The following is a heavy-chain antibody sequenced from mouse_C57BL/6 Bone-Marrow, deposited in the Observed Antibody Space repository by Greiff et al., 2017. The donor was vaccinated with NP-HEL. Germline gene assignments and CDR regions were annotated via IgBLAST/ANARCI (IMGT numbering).Heavy chain of an antibody. CDR1: GFSLTSYA. CDR3: ARNSPYYYGSMDY. D-gene: IGHD1-1*01. J-gene: IGHJ4*01. CDR2: IWTGGGT. V-gene: IGHV2-9-1*01. Sequence: VKLMESGPGLVAPSQSLSITCTVSGFSLTSYAISWVRQPPGKGLEWLGVIWTGGGTNYNSALKSRLSISKDNSKSQVFLKMNSLQTDDTARYYCARNSPYYYGSMDYWGQGTSVTVSS.